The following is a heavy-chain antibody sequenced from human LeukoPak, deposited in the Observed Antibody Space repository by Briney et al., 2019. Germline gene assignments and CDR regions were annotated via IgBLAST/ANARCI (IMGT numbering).Heavy chain of an antibody. J-gene: IGHJ4*02. D-gene: IGHD4-11*01. V-gene: IGHV4-4*07. CDR2: IFTSGST. CDR1: GASISSFH. CDR3: ACDSNYTY. Sequence: PSETLSLTCTVSGASISSFHWSWIRQPAGKGLELIGRIFTSGSTDYNPSLKSRVTISVDKSRNQFSLKLTSVTAADTAVYYCACDSNYTYRGQGTLVTVSS.